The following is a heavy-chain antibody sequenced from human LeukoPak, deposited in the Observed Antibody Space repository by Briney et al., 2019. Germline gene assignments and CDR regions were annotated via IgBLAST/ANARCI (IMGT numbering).Heavy chain of an antibody. CDR2: IRYDGSNK. CDR3: AKGRPGGSGLDDP. J-gene: IGHJ5*02. D-gene: IGHD3-10*01. CDR1: GFTFSTYG. V-gene: IGHV3-30*02. Sequence: GGSLRLSCAASGFTFSTYGMLWVRQAPGKGLEWVAFIRYDGSNKYYADSVKGRFTISRDNSKNTLYLQMNSLRAEDTAVYYCAKGRPGGSGLDDPWGQGTLVTVSS.